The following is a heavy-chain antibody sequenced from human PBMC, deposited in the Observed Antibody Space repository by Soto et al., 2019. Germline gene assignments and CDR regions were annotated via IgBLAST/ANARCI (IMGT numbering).Heavy chain of an antibody. V-gene: IGHV4-4*02. J-gene: IGHJ4*02. D-gene: IGHD2-2*01. CDR2: MYHTGTT. Sequence: QVQLQESGPGLVKPSGTLSLTCAVSGGSISSDNWWSWVRQSPGKGLEWIGEMYHTGTTNYKPSLERRVIISVDKSKDLFSLKLSSVTAADTALYYCARGSTGAGARQYYFEYWGQGTLVTVSS. CDR1: GGSISSDNW. CDR3: ARGSTGAGARQYYFEY.